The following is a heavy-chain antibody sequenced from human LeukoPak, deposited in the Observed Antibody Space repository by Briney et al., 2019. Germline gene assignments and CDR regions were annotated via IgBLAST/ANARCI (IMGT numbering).Heavy chain of an antibody. CDR1: GYTFTGYY. V-gene: IGHV1-2*02. D-gene: IGHD3-22*01. CDR3: AYYYDSSGYYGPPGSPFDY. CDR2: INPNSGGT. Sequence: ASVKVSCKASGYTFTGYYMHWVRQAPGQGLEWMGWINPNSGGTNYAQKFQGRVTMTRDTSISTAYMELSRLRSDDTAVYYCAYYYDSSGYYGPPGSPFDYWGQGTLVTVSS. J-gene: IGHJ4*02.